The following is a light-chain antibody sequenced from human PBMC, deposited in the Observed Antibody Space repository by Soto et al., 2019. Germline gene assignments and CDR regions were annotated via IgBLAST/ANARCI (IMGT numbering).Light chain of an antibody. Sequence: QSALTQPRSVSGSPGQSVTISCTGTSSDVGGYNYVSWYQQHPGKAPKLMIYDVSKRPSGVPDRFSGSESGNTASLTISGLQAEDEADYYCCSYAGSYIPYVFGTGTKVTVL. CDR1: SSDVGGYNY. CDR2: DVS. J-gene: IGLJ1*01. V-gene: IGLV2-11*01. CDR3: CSYAGSYIPYV.